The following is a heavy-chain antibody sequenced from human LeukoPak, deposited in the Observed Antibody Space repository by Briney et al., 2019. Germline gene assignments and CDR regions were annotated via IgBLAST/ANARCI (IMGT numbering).Heavy chain of an antibody. J-gene: IGHJ4*02. CDR3: ATTSGKYSSSWYSFDY. V-gene: IGHV1-24*01. CDR1: GYTLTELS. CDR2: FDPEDGET. Sequence: ASVKVSCKVSGYTLTELSMHWVRQAPGKGLEWMGGFDPEDGETIYAQKFQGRVTMTEDTSTDTAYMELSSLRSEDTAVYYCATTSGKYSSSWYSFDYWGQGTLVTVSS. D-gene: IGHD6-13*01.